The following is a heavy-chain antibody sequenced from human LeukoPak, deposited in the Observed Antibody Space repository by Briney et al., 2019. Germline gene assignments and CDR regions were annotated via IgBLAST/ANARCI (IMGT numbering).Heavy chain of an antibody. V-gene: IGHV1-2*02. J-gene: IGHJ4*02. CDR1: GYTFTGYY. Sequence: ASVKVSCKASGYTFTGYYMHWVRHAPGQGLEWRGWINPNSGGTNYAQKFQGRVTMTRDTSISTAYMELSRLRSDDTAVYYCARVVWLRSYFDYWGQGTLVTVSS. D-gene: IGHD5-12*01. CDR3: ARVVWLRSYFDY. CDR2: INPNSGGT.